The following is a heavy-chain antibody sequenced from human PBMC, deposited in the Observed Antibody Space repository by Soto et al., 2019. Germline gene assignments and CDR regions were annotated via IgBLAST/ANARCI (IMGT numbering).Heavy chain of an antibody. V-gene: IGHV3-33*01. J-gene: IGHJ4*02. Sequence: GSLRLSCAASGFTFSSYGMHWVRQAAGKGLEWVAVIWYDGSNKYYADSVKGRFTISRDNSKNTLYLQMNSLRAEDTAVYYCARVSLEAAAGYFEYWGQGTLVTVSS. D-gene: IGHD6-13*01. CDR2: IWYDGSNK. CDR1: GFTFSSYG. CDR3: ARVSLEAAAGYFEY.